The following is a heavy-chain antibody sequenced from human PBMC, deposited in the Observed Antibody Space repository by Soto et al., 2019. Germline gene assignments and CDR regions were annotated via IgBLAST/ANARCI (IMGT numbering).Heavy chain of an antibody. Sequence: QVQLVQSGAELKKPGSSVKVSCKASGGNFTNYGIGWVRQAPGQGLEWMGGIIPLFGTTNYAQKFRGRVTVTADESTSTAYMELNSLRSEDTAIYFCARARGTSWYNWFDPWGQGTLVTVSS. J-gene: IGHJ5*02. CDR1: GGNFTNYG. CDR2: IIPLFGTT. D-gene: IGHD6-13*01. CDR3: ARARGTSWYNWFDP. V-gene: IGHV1-69*01.